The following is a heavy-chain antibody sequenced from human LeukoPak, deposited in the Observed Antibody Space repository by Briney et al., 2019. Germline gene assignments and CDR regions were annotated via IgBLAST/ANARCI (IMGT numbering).Heavy chain of an antibody. CDR3: ARTGYPFDY. CDR2: IYHSGST. J-gene: IGHJ4*02. CDR1: GYSISSGYY. V-gene: IGHV4-38-2*02. D-gene: IGHD5-12*01. Sequence: PSETLSLTCTVSGYSISSGYYWGWIRQPPGKGLEWIGSIYHSGSTYYNPSLKSRVTISVDTSKNQFSLKLSSVTAADTAVYYCARTGYPFDYWGQGTRVTVSS.